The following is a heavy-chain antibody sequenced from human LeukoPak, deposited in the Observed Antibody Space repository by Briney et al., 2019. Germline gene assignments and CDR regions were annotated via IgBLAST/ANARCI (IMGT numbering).Heavy chain of an antibody. D-gene: IGHD5-18*01. CDR2: IWYDGSNK. CDR3: ARGTAMDGGHNDY. J-gene: IGHJ4*02. V-gene: IGHV3-33*01. CDR1: GFTFSSYG. Sequence: PGRSLRLSCAASGFTFSSYGMHWVRQAPGKGLEWVAVIWYDGSNKYYADSVKGRFTISRDNSKNTLYPQMNSLRAEDTAVYYCARGTAMDGGHNDYWGQGTLVTVSS.